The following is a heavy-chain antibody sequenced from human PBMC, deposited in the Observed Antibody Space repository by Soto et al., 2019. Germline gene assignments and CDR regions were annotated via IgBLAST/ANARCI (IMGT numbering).Heavy chain of an antibody. J-gene: IGHJ6*02. CDR1: GYTFTSYG. D-gene: IGHD3-3*01. Sequence: QVQLVQSGAEVKKPGASVKVSCKASGYTFTSYGISWVRQAPGQGLEWMGWISAYNGNTNYAQRLQGRVTMTTDTSTSTAYMERRSLRADDTAVYYCARLRFLEWLLSTPIYYGIDVSGQGTTVTASS. CDR2: ISAYNGNT. CDR3: ARLRFLEWLLSTPIYYGIDV. V-gene: IGHV1-18*04.